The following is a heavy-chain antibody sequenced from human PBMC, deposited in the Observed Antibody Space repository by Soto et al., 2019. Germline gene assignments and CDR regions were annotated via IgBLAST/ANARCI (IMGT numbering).Heavy chain of an antibody. CDR2: ISAYNGNT. D-gene: IGHD2-8*01. J-gene: IGHJ4*02. CDR1: GYTFTSYG. Sequence: ASVKVSCKASGYTFTSYGISWVRQAPGQGLEWMGWISAYNGNTNYAQKLQGRVTMTTDTSTSTAYMELRSLRSDDTAVYYCARDLGYCTNGVCYSPDTRFDYWGQGTLVTVSS. V-gene: IGHV1-18*01. CDR3: ARDLGYCTNGVCYSPDTRFDY.